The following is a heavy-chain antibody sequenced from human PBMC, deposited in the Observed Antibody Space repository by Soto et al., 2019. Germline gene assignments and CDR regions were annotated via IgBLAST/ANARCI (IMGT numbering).Heavy chain of an antibody. D-gene: IGHD6-13*01. CDR3: ARGVGSSWAHYYYYGMDV. CDR1: GGTFSSYA. J-gene: IGHJ6*02. CDR2: IIPIFGTA. V-gene: IGHV1-69*13. Sequence: SVKVSCKASGGTFSSYAISWVRQAPGQGLEWMGGIIPIFGTANYAQKFQGRVTITADESTSTAYMELSSLRSEDTAVYYCARGVGSSWAHYYYYGMDVWGQGTTVTVSS.